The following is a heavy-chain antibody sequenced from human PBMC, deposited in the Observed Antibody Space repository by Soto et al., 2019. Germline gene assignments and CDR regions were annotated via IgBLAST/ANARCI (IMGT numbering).Heavy chain of an antibody. CDR1: GFTFSSYG. D-gene: IGHD1-26*01. CDR2: ISYDGSNK. V-gene: IGHV3-30*18. CDR3: AKDRTPLWWDGVFYTMDV. J-gene: IGHJ6*02. Sequence: QVQLVESGGGVVQPGRSLRLSCAASGFTFSSYGMHWVRQAPGKGLEWVAVISYDGSNKYYADSVKGRFTISRDNSKNTLYLPMNSLRAADTAVYYCAKDRTPLWWDGVFYTMDVWGQGTTVTVSS.